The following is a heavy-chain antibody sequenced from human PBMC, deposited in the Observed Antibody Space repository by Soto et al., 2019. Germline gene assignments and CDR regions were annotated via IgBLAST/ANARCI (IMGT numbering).Heavy chain of an antibody. J-gene: IGHJ5*02. V-gene: IGHV4-4*02. Sequence: VQMRESGPRLVTTSGTLSLTCAVSGGSISDTNWWTWVRQPPGEGLEWIGEIYHSVSPTDSPSLRGRATISVDKSSYRWSLSLISLIAADTAVYYSSPLPPLIVRILLPIPSWGEGIQVCVS. CDR1: GGSISDTNW. D-gene: IGHD2-2*02. CDR2: IYHSVSP. CDR3: SPLPPLIVRILLPIPS.